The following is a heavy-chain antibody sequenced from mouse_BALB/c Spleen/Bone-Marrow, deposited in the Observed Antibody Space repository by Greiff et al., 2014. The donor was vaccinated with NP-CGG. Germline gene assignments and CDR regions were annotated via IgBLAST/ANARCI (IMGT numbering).Heavy chain of an antibody. CDR3: ARDYYGFSYGFAY. D-gene: IGHD1-1*01. Sequence: VQLQQSGPELVKPGASMKISCKASGYSFTGYTMNWVKQSHGKNLEWIGLINPYNGXXXXXXXXXXXXXXXXXKSSSTAYMELLSLTSEDSAVYYCARDYYGFSYGFAYWGQGTLVTVSA. CDR2: INPYNGXX. J-gene: IGHJ3*01. CDR1: GYSFTGYT. V-gene: IGHV1-18*01.